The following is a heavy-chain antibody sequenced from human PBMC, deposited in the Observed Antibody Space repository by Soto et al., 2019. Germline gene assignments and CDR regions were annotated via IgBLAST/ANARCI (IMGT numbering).Heavy chain of an antibody. CDR2: IIPIFGTA. V-gene: IGHV1-69*01. CDR3: ARDGGYSYGNRRDYYYYGMDV. J-gene: IGHJ6*02. D-gene: IGHD5-18*01. Sequence: QVQLVESGGGVVQPGRSLRLSCAASGFTFSSYAISWVRQAPGQGLEWMGGIIPIFGTANYAQKFQGRVTITADESTSTAYMELSSLRSEDTAVYYCARDGGYSYGNRRDYYYYGMDVWGQGTTVTVSS. CDR1: GFTFSSYA.